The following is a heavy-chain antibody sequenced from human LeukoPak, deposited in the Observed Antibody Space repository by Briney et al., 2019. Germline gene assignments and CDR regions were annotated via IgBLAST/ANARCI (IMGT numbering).Heavy chain of an antibody. J-gene: IGHJ4*02. CDR3: ARGRVPNY. V-gene: IGHV4-59*01. D-gene: IGHD3-10*01. Sequence: SETLSLTCTVSGDSISNYYLSWIRQPPGKGLEWIGYISYSGCTNSNPSLYSRVTISIDMSKNQFSLRLSSVTAADTAVYYCARGRVPNYWGQGTLVTVSS. CDR2: ISYSGCT. CDR1: GDSISNYY.